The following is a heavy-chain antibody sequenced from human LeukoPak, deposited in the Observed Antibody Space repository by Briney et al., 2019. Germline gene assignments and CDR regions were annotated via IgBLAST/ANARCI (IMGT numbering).Heavy chain of an antibody. CDR1: GFTFSTYA. CDR3: AKLSSIVGATNWFDP. CDR2: ISASGGST. D-gene: IGHD1-26*01. Sequence: GRSLRLSCAASGFTFSTYAMSWVRQAPGKGLEWVSAISASGGSTYYADSVKGRFTISRDNSKNTLYLQMNSLRAEDTAVYYCAKLSSIVGATNWFDPWGQGTLVTVSS. J-gene: IGHJ5*02. V-gene: IGHV3-23*01.